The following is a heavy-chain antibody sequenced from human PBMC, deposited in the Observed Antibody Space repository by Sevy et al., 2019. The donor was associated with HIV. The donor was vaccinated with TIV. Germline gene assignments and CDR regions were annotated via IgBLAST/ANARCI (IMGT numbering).Heavy chain of an antibody. CDR1: GGSISSSSYY. Sequence: SETLSLTCTVSGGSISSSSYYWGWIRQPPGKGLEWIGSIYYSGSTYYNPSLKSRVTISVDTSKNQFSLKLSSVTAADTAVYYCARPTREITFGGVIVEYFDYWGQGTLVNVSS. CDR2: IYYSGST. J-gene: IGHJ4*02. V-gene: IGHV4-39*01. CDR3: ARPTREITFGGVIVEYFDY. D-gene: IGHD3-16*02.